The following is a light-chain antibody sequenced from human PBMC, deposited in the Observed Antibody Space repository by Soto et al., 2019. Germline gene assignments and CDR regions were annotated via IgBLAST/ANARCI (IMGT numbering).Light chain of an antibody. CDR2: DAS. CDR3: QQYKSYPLT. CDR1: QGISTW. V-gene: IGKV1D-16*01. J-gene: IGKJ4*01. Sequence: DIHITHSPSALSASVGYRFPITSRASQGISTWLAWYQQQPAQAPKTLIFDASTLQSGVPSRFRGSGSGTDFTLTISIVQAEDFVTYYCQQYKSYPLTFGGGTKVDIK.